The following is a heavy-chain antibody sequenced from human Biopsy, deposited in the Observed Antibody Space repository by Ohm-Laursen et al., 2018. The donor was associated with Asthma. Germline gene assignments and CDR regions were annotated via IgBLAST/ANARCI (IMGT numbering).Heavy chain of an antibody. CDR3: VRHQYSSSWSTFDY. V-gene: IGHV4-39*01. J-gene: IGHJ4*02. D-gene: IGHD3-22*01. CDR2: MYHSGSP. Sequence: GTLSLTCTVSGGSITSSSYYWGWIRQPPGKGMEWIGSMYHSGSPYYHPSPKSRATISVDTSKTQLSLKMSSVTAADTAVYFCVRHQYSSSWSTFDYWGQGALVTVSS. CDR1: GGSITSSSYY.